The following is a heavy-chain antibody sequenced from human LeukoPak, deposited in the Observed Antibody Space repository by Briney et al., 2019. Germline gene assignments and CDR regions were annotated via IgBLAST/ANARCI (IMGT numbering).Heavy chain of an antibody. CDR2: MNPNSGNT. D-gene: IGHD6-13*01. CDR3: ASGGSSRWYYFDY. Sequence: ASVKVSCKASGYTFTSYDINCVRQATGQGLEWMGWMNPNSGNTGYAQKFQGRVTMTRNTSISTAYMELSSLRSEDTAVYYCASGGSSRWYYFDYWGQGTLVTVSS. CDR1: GYTFTSYD. V-gene: IGHV1-8*01. J-gene: IGHJ4*02.